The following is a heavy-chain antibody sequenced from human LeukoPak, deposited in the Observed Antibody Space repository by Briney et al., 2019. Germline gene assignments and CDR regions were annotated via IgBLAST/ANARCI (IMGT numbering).Heavy chain of an antibody. CDR3: AKGSNFDY. CDR1: GFTFSSYW. J-gene: IGHJ4*02. Sequence: GGSLRLSCAASGFTFSSYWMHWVRQAPGKGPVWVSRINSDGSSTSYADSVKGRFTISRDNSKNTLYLQMNSLRAEDTAVYYCAKGSNFDYWGQGTLVTVSS. CDR2: INSDGSST. V-gene: IGHV3-74*01.